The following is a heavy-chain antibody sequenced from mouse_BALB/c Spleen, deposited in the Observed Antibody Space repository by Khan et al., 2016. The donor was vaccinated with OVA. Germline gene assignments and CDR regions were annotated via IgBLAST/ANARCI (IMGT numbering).Heavy chain of an antibody. Sequence: QVQLQQSGTELARPGASVKLSCKASGYTFTSYCMQWVKQRPGQGLEWIGAVYPGDGNTWYTQKFKGKATLTADKSSSTAYMQLSSLASEDSAIYYCARREITTGYFDYWGQGTTLTVSS. V-gene: IGHV1-87*01. J-gene: IGHJ2*01. CDR3: ARREITTGYFDY. D-gene: IGHD1-1*01. CDR2: VYPGDGNT. CDR1: GYTFTSYC.